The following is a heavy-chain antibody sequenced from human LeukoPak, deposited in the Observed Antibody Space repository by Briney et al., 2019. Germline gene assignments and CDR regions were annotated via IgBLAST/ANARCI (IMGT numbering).Heavy chain of an antibody. V-gene: IGHV4-34*01. CDR3: ARTSAYYYDSSGYYWGYYFDY. D-gene: IGHD3-22*01. J-gene: IGHJ4*02. CDR1: GGSFSGYY. Sequence: PSETLSLTCAVYGGSFSGYYWSWIRQPPGKGLEWIGEINHSGSTNYNPSLKSRATISVDTSKNQFSLKLSSVTAADTAVYYCARTSAYYYDSSGYYWGYYFDYWGQGTLVTVSS. CDR2: INHSGST.